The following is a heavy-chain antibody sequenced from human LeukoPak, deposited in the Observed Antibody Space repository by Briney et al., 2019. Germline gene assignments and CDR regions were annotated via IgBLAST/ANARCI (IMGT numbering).Heavy chain of an antibody. J-gene: IGHJ5*02. CDR1: GYTFTGYY. Sequence: ASVKVSCKASGYTFTGYYMHWVRQAPGQGLEWMGWINPNGGGTNYAQKFQGRVTMTRDTSISTAYMELSRLRSDDTAVYYCARDSNPEGYCSSTSCYGWFDPWGQGTLVTVSS. CDR3: ARDSNPEGYCSSTSCYGWFDP. CDR2: INPNGGGT. D-gene: IGHD2-2*01. V-gene: IGHV1-2*02.